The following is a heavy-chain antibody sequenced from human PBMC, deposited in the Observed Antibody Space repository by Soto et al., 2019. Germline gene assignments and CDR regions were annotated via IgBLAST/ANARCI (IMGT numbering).Heavy chain of an antibody. V-gene: IGHV3-23*01. CDR1: GFNVGAFA. CDR3: TRETVAGITGLDY. Sequence: VGSLRLSCAASGFNVGAFAVNWVRQAPWKGLEWVSGISVSDAFIYYADSVRGRFSISRDASENILYLQMNSLRVDDTALYYCTRETVAGITGLDYWGPGTLVTVSS. CDR2: ISVSDAFI. J-gene: IGHJ4*02. D-gene: IGHD1-20*01.